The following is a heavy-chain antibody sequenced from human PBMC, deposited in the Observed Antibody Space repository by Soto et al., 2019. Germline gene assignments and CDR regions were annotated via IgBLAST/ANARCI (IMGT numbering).Heavy chain of an antibody. Sequence: GGSLRLSCAASGFTFSSYGMHWVRQAPGKGLEWVAVISYDGSNKYYADSVKGRFTISRDNSKNTLYLQMNSLRAEDTAVYYCAKDRYGDYAPGYWGQGTLVTVSS. J-gene: IGHJ4*02. CDR1: GFTFSSYG. CDR3: AKDRYGDYAPGY. D-gene: IGHD4-17*01. CDR2: ISYDGSNK. V-gene: IGHV3-30*18.